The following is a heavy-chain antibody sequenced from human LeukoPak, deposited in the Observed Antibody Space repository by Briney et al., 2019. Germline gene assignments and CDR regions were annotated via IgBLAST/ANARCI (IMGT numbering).Heavy chain of an antibody. Sequence: ASVKVSCKASGYTFTNYGISWVRQAPGQGLEWMGWINAYNGNTDSAQKFQGRVTMATDTSTSTAYMELRSLRSDDTAVYFCARDGSGSWNDYWSQGTLVTVSS. CDR2: INAYNGNT. D-gene: IGHD3-3*01. V-gene: IGHV1-18*01. CDR3: ARDGSGSWNDY. CDR1: GYTFTNYG. J-gene: IGHJ4*02.